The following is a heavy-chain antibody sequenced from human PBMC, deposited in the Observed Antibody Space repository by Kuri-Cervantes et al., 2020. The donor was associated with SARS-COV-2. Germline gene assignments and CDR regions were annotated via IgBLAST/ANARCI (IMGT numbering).Heavy chain of an antibody. D-gene: IGHD3-10*01. CDR1: GFTFSSYA. CDR2: ISYDGSNK. V-gene: IGHV3-30-3*01. Sequence: GESLKISCAASGFTFSSYAMHWVRQAPGKGLEWVAVISYDGSNKYYADSVKGRFTISRDNSKNTLYLQMNSLRAEDTALYYCAKDIGSGSYYKPPYGMDVWGQGTTVTVSS. J-gene: IGHJ6*02. CDR3: AKDIGSGSYYKPPYGMDV.